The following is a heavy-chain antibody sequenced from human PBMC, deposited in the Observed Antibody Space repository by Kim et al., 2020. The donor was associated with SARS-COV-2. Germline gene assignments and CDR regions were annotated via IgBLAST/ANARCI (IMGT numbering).Heavy chain of an antibody. CDR2: VYHSGST. V-gene: IGHV4-39*01. J-gene: IGHJ4*02. CDR1: GGSISSRFNY. Sequence: SETLSLTCTVSGGSISSRFNYWGWIRQPPGKGPEWIGSVYHSGSTYDSPSLKSRVTVSVDTSKNQFTLKVTAVTAADTAVYFCARLPHDSSGYVDCWGQGILVTVS. D-gene: IGHD3-22*01. CDR3: ARLPHDSSGYVDC.